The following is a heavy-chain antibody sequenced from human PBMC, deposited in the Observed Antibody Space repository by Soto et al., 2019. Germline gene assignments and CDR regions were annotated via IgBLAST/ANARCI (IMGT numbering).Heavy chain of an antibody. J-gene: IGHJ4*02. D-gene: IGHD3-3*01. V-gene: IGHV3-15*07. CDR1: GFTFSNAW. CDR3: ARDTYYDFWSGLRKFETDY. CDR2: VKSKNDGGTT. Sequence: GGSLRLSCAASGFTFSNAWINWVRQAPGKGLEWVGRVKSKNDGGTTDFAAPVKGRFAISRDDSKNTLYLQMNSLRAEDTAVYYCARDTYYDFWSGLRKFETDYWGQGTLVTVSS.